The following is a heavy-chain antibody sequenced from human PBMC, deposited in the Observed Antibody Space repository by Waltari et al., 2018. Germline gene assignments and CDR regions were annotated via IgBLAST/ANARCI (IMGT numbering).Heavy chain of an antibody. CDR3: AKDEGARLAPTFGMDA. V-gene: IGHV3-23*01. D-gene: IGHD6-6*01. CDR1: GFPFSPSP. Sequence: EMQLLESGGALVQPGGSLRLPCAASGFPFSPSPLNWVRQAPGKGLEWVAVMTASGLMDYGDSVKGRFIISRDNSKNTLYLQMYRLRVEDTATYYCAKDEGARLAPTFGMDAWGQGTTVIVSS. CDR2: MTASGLM. J-gene: IGHJ6*02.